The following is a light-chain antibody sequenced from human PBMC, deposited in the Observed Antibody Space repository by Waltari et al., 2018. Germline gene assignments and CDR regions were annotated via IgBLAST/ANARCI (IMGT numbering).Light chain of an antibody. Sequence: QSALTQPASVSGSPGQSITISCTGTSSDVGGYNYVSWYQQHPGKPPKLMIYKDSKRPSGFANRFSGSQSGNTASLTISGLQAEDEAHYYCSSYTSSSTHYVFGTGTKVTVL. J-gene: IGLJ1*01. CDR2: KDS. V-gene: IGLV2-14*01. CDR1: SSDVGGYNY. CDR3: SSYTSSSTHYV.